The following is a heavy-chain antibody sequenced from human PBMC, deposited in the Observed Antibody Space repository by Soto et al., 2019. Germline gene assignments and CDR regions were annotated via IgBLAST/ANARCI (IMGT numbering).Heavy chain of an antibody. CDR3: AKDEGVGGTLGLFDY. CDR1: GFDFTYYA. Sequence: QVQLVESGGGAVQPGESLRLSCVASGFDFTYYAMHWVRQAPGKGLESVAVMSSDGSKIHHTDSVKGRFTISRDNSKNTLYLQRNIMRKEDTAVYFCAKDEGVGGTLGLFDYWGQGTLVSVSS. CDR2: MSSDGSKI. J-gene: IGHJ4*02. V-gene: IGHV3-30*18. D-gene: IGHD1-26*01.